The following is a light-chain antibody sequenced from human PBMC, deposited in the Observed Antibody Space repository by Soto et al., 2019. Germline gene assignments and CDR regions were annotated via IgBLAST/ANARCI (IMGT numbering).Light chain of an antibody. CDR3: SSYTSSRSVL. V-gene: IGLV2-14*01. J-gene: IGLJ2*01. CDR1: SSDVGGYNY. CDR2: EVT. Sequence: QSALTQPASVSGSLGQSITISCTGTSSDVGGYNYVSWYQQHPGKDPKVVIFEVTKRPSGVSSRFSGSMSGNTASLTVSGLQAEDEGDYYCSSYTSSRSVLFGGGTKLTV.